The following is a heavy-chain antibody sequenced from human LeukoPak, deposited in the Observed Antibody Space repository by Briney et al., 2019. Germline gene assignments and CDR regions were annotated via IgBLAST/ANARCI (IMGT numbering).Heavy chain of an antibody. CDR1: GGPFSHYY. J-gene: IGHJ3*02. D-gene: IGHD1-26*01. CDR2: ITHTRRT. CDR3: ARGGRWESYSAFDI. Sequence: PSETLSLTCAVSGGPFSHYYWNWIRHSPGKGLEWIGEITHTRRTNYNPVLRSRVTISVDTSRNQFSLKLRSMTAADTAVYYCARGGRWESYSAFDIWGQGTTVSVSS. V-gene: IGHV4-34*01.